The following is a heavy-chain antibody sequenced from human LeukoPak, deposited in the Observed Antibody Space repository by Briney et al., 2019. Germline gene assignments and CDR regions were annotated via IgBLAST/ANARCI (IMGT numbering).Heavy chain of an antibody. Sequence: PSETLSLTXTVSGGSISSSSYYWGCIRQPPGKGLEWIGSIYYSGSTYYNPSLKSRVTISVDTSKNQFSLKLSSVTAADTAVYYCARHGDCYDSSGYYWFDPWGQGTLVTVSS. CDR3: ARHGDCYDSSGYYWFDP. V-gene: IGHV4-39*01. CDR1: GGSISSSSYY. J-gene: IGHJ5*02. D-gene: IGHD3-22*01. CDR2: IYYSGST.